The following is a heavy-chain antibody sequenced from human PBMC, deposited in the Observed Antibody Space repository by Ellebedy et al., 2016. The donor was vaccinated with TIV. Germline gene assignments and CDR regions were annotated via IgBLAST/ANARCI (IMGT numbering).Heavy chain of an antibody. J-gene: IGHJ4*02. CDR3: ARSITGTTFFDY. CDR1: GDSITSNGYY. CDR2: MYYSGSS. V-gene: IGHV4-31*01. Sequence: SETLSLTCTVSGDSITSNGYYWSWIRQHPGKGLEWIGYMYYSGSSIFNPSLSSLVSISVDTSKNQFSLRLSSVTAADTAMYYCARSITGTTFFDYWGQGTLVTVSS. D-gene: IGHD1-1*01.